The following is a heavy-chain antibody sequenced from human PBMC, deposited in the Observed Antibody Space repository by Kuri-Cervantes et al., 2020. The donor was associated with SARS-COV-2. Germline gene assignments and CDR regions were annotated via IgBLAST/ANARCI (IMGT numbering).Heavy chain of an antibody. V-gene: IGHV3-21*01. CDR1: GFTFSSYS. CDR2: ISSSSSYI. D-gene: IGHD6-6*01. CDR3: ARGGLGGQLVDGMDV. Sequence: GGSLRLSCAASGFTFSSYSMNWVRQAPGRGLEWVSSISSSSSYIYYADSAKGRFTISRDNAKNSLYLQMNSLRAEDTAVYYCARGGLGGQLVDGMDVWGQGTTVTVSS. J-gene: IGHJ6*02.